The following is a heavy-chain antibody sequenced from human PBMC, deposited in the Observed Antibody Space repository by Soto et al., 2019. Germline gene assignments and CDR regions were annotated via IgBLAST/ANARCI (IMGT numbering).Heavy chain of an antibody. V-gene: IGHV4-39*01. Sequence: SETLSVTCTVSGGSISSSSYYWGWIRQAPGKGLEWIGSIYYSGSTYYNPSLKSRVTISVDTSKNQFSLKLSSVTAADTAVYYCASPAAGRYYYYGMDVSGQGTTVTVSS. D-gene: IGHD6-13*01. CDR2: IYYSGST. CDR1: GGSISSSSYY. CDR3: ASPAAGRYYYYGMDV. J-gene: IGHJ6*02.